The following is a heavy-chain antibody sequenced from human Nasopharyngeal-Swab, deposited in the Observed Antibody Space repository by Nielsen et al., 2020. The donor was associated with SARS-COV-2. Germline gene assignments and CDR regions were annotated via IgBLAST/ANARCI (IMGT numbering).Heavy chain of an antibody. CDR1: GFTLSNFA. CDR3: AKGQSAYARFDS. CDR2: ISSSGGST. V-gene: IGHV3-23*01. D-gene: IGHD3-3*01. J-gene: IGHJ4*02. Sequence: GESLKISCAASGFTLSNFAMSWVRQAPGKGLEWVAAISSSGGSTYYADSVEGRFTISRDHSKSTLYLQLNSLRADDTAIYYCAKGQSAYARFDSWGRGTLVTVSS.